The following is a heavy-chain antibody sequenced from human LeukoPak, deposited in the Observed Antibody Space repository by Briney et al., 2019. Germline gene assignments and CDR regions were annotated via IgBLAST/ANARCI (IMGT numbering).Heavy chain of an antibody. CDR3: TRGDSSSKIDY. J-gene: IGHJ4*02. D-gene: IGHD6-6*01. Sequence: GGSLRLSCAASGFTFNSCWMCWVRQAPGKGLEWMANINEDGSAKYYVDSVKGRFTISRDNAKNSLYLQMNSLRVEDTALYYCTRGDSSSKIDYWGQGIVVIVSS. CDR2: INEDGSAK. CDR1: GFTFNSCW. V-gene: IGHV3-7*01.